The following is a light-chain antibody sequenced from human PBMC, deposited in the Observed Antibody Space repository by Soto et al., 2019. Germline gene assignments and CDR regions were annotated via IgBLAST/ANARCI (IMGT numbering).Light chain of an antibody. CDR3: ASFASDGTYV. J-gene: IGLJ1*01. CDR1: NSDVGGYNA. V-gene: IGLV2-14*01. Sequence: QSALTQPASVSGSPGQSITISCTGTNSDVGGYNAVSWYQQYPDKAPKLMIYDVTNRPSGASTRFSGSKSGNTASLTISGLQAEDEADYYCASFASDGTYVLGTGTKVTVL. CDR2: DVT.